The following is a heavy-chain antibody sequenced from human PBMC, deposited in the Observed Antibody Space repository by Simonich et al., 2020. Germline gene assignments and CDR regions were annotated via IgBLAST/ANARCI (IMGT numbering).Heavy chain of an antibody. V-gene: IGHV4-59*08. J-gene: IGHJ4*02. CDR1: GGSISSYY. CDR2: IYYSGST. Sequence: QVQLQESGPGLVKPSETLSLTCTVSGGSISSYYWSWIRQPPGKGLEWIGYIYYSGSTNYNTSLKSRVTISVDTSKNQFSLKLSSVTAADTAVYYCARLPDYWGQGTLVTVSS. CDR3: ARLPDY.